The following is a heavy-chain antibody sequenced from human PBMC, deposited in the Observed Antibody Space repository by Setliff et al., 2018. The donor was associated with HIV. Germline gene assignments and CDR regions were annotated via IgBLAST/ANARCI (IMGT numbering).Heavy chain of an antibody. CDR2: LYYSGNT. Sequence: SETLSLTCTVSGGSISSSSYYWGWIRQPPGKGLEWIGSLYYSGNTYYNPSLKSRVTISVDASRNQFSLKLNSVTAADTAVYYCAREPDSIPYDYWGQGTLVTVSS. CDR3: AREPDSIPYDY. D-gene: IGHD4-4*01. V-gene: IGHV4-39*07. CDR1: GGSISSSSYY. J-gene: IGHJ4*02.